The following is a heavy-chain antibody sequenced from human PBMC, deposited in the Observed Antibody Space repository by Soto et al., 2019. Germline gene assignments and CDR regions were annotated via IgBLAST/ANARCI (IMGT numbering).Heavy chain of an antibody. Sequence: SETLSLTCTVSGGSISNYYWSWFRQPPGKGLEWIGSIYYSGGTNYNPSLKSRATISVDTSRNQFSLKLSSVTAADTAVYYCARANYFDYWGQGTLVTVS. V-gene: IGHV4-59*01. J-gene: IGHJ4*02. CDR1: GGSISNYY. CDR3: ARANYFDY. CDR2: IYYSGGT.